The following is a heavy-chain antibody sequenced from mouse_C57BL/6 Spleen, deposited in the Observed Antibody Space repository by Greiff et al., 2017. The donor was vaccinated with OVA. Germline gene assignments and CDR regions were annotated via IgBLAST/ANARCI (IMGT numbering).Heavy chain of an antibody. J-gene: IGHJ1*03. CDR1: GYTFTSYW. CDR3: ARYYGSSSDWYFDV. CDR2: IYPGSGST. Sequence: VQLQQPGAELVKPGASVKMSCKASGYTFTSYWITWVKQRPGQGLEWIGDIYPGSGSTNYNEKFKSKATLTVDTSSSTAYMQLSSLTSEDSAVYYCARYYGSSSDWYFDVWGTGTTVTVSS. V-gene: IGHV1-55*01. D-gene: IGHD1-1*01.